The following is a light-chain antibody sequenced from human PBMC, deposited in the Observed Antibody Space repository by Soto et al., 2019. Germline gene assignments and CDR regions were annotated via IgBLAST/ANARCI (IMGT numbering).Light chain of an antibody. J-gene: IGKJ1*01. Sequence: EIVLTQSPGTLSLSPGDTAALSCRASQSVSNNYLAWYQQKPGQAPRLLIYGASSRATGIPDRFSGSASGTDFTLTISRLEPEDFAEYYCQQYGTSPRMFGQGTKVEIK. CDR3: QQYGTSPRM. CDR2: GAS. V-gene: IGKV3-20*01. CDR1: QSVSNNY.